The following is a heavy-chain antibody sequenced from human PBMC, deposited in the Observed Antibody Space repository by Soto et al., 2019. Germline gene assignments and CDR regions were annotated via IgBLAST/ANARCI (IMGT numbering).Heavy chain of an antibody. Sequence: SVKVSCKASGGTFSSYTISWVRQAPGQGLEWMGRIIPILGIANYAQKFQGRVTITADKSTSTAYMELSSLRSEDTAVYYCARGMGSTYYYMDVWGKGTTVTVSS. CDR3: ARGMGSTYYYMDV. D-gene: IGHD2-8*01. V-gene: IGHV1-69*02. CDR1: GGTFSSYT. CDR2: IIPILGIA. J-gene: IGHJ6*03.